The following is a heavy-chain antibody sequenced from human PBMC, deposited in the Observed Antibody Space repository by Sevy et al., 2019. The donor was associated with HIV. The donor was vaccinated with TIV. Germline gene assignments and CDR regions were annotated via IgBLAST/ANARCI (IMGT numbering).Heavy chain of an antibody. J-gene: IGHJ6*03. D-gene: IGHD2-2*01. CDR1: GGSISSYY. V-gene: IGHV4-4*07. CDR3: ARELGYCSSTSCHGGYYYYMDV. CDR2: IYTSGST. Sequence: SETLSLTCTVSGGSISSYYWSWIRQPAGKGLEWIGRIYTSGSTNYNPSLKSRVTMSVDTSKNQFSLKLGSVTAADTAVYYCARELGYCSSTSCHGGYYYYMDVWGKGTTVTVTS.